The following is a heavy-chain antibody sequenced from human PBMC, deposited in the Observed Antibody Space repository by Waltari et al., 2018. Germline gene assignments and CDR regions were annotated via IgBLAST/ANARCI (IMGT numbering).Heavy chain of an antibody. D-gene: IGHD6-13*01. V-gene: IGHV4-39*07. CDR2: IHYSENT. CDR3: ATLSGGSSSWCQH. J-gene: IGHJ1*01. Sequence: QLQLQESGPGLVKPSETLSLTCTVSGGSISSSSYYWGWIRQPPGKGLEWIGSIHYSENTYYNPSHKSRVTISVDTSKNQFSLKLGSVTAADAAVYYCATLSGGSSSWCQHWGQGTLVTVSS. CDR1: GGSISSSSYY.